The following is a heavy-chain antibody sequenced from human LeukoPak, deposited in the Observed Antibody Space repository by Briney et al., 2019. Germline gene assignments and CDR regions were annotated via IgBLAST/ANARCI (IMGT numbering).Heavy chain of an antibody. D-gene: IGHD3-10*01. CDR2: ISNSGNRT. CDR3: ARIWNYYGSGSLSPISGHFDY. V-gene: IGHV3-23*01. J-gene: IGHJ4*02. Sequence: GGSLRLSCAASGFTFPKYAMSWVRQAPGKGLEWVSVISNSGNRTYYEDSVKGRFTISRDSSKNTLYLQMNSLRAEDTAVYYCARIWNYYGSGSLSPISGHFDYWGQGTLVTVSS. CDR1: GFTFPKYA.